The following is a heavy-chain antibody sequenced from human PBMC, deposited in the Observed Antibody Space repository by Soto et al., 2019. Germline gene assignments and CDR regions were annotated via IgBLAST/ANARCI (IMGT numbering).Heavy chain of an antibody. CDR3: ARGGWGWLQGLRLTQDYSYYYGMDV. V-gene: IGHV3-30-3*01. CDR2: ISYDGSNK. J-gene: IGHJ6*02. CDR1: GFTFSSYA. D-gene: IGHD2-21*01. Sequence: QVQLVESGGGVVQPGRSLRLSCAASGFTFSSYAMHWVRQAPGKGLEWVAVISYDGSNKYHADSVKGRFTISRDNSTNTLYPQMNSLRAEDTAVYYCARGGWGWLQGLRLTQDYSYYYGMDVWGQGTTVTVSS.